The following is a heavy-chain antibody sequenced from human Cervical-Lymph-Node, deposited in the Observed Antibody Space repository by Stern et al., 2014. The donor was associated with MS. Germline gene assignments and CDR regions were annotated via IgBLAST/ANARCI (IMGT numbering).Heavy chain of an antibody. D-gene: IGHD3-3*01. J-gene: IGHJ4*01. V-gene: IGHV1-2*02. Sequence: VQLVESGAEARAPGASMKVSCKASGYIFTDYYLHWVRQAPGQGLEWLGWINPNRGGTNSAQNFQGRVTMNRDTSIRPAYMELRWLGSADTAVYYCARGSGTAYDLRGDYWGQGTLVTVSS. CDR3: ARGSGTAYDLRGDY. CDR1: GYIFTDYY. CDR2: INPNRGGT.